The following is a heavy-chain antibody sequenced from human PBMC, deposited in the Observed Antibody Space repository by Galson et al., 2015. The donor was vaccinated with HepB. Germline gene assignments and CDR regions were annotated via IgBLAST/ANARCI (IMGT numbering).Heavy chain of an antibody. D-gene: IGHD3-10*01. Sequence: SVKVSCKASGFTFTSSAVQWVRQARGQRLEWIGWIVVGSGNTNYAQKFQERVTITRDMSTSTAYMELSSLRSEDTAVYYCAADSLTMVRGISHAFDIWGQGTMVTVSS. CDR1: GFTFTSSA. CDR3: AADSLTMVRGISHAFDI. V-gene: IGHV1-58*01. J-gene: IGHJ3*02. CDR2: IVVGSGNT.